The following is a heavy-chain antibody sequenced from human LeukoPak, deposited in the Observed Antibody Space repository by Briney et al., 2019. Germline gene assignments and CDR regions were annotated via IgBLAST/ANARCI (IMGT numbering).Heavy chain of an antibody. CDR2: ISAYNGNT. V-gene: IGHV1-18*04. D-gene: IGHD2-2*01. J-gene: IGHJ6*01. Sequence: ASVKVSCEASGYTFPIYGISWVRQAPGQGLEWMGWISAYNGNTNYAQKLQGRVTMTTDTSTSTAYMELRSLRSDDTAVYYCAKDFPIVGVPAGMRDYYGMDGWGKGATVTVSS. CDR1: GYTFPIYG. CDR3: AKDFPIVGVPAGMRDYYGMDG.